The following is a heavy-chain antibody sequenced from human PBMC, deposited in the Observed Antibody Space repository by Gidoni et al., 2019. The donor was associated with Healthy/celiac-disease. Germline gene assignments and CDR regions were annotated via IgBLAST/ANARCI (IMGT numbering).Heavy chain of an antibody. CDR2: INHSGST. D-gene: IGHD3-10*01. Sequence: QVQLQQWGAGLLKPSETLSLTCAVYGWSFSGYYWSWIRQPPGKGLEWIGEINHSGSTNYNPSLKSRVTISVDTSKNQFSLKLSSGTAADTAVYYCARWPLWVGAYYVDYWGQGTLVTVSS. J-gene: IGHJ4*02. CDR3: ARWPLWVGAYYVDY. CDR1: GWSFSGYY. V-gene: IGHV4-34*01.